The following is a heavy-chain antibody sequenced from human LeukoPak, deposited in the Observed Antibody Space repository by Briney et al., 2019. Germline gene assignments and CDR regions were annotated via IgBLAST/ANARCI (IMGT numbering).Heavy chain of an antibody. D-gene: IGHD4-11*01. Sequence: GGSLRLSCAASGFTFSSYGMHWVRQAPGKGLEWVAFIRYDGSNKYYADSVKGRFTISRDNSKNTLYLQMNSLRAEVTAVYYCAKDHLTVTQRNRMDYWGQGTLVTVSS. J-gene: IGHJ4*02. CDR1: GFTFSSYG. CDR3: AKDHLTVTQRNRMDY. V-gene: IGHV3-30*02. CDR2: IRYDGSNK.